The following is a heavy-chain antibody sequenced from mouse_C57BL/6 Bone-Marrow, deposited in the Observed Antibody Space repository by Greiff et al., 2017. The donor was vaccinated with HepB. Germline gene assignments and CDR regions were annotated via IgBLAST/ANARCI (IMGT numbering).Heavy chain of an antibody. CDR2: IDPENGDT. CDR1: GFNIKDDY. V-gene: IGHV14-4*01. Sequence: EVQLVESGAELVRPGASVKLSCTASGFNIKDDYMHWVKQRPEQGLEWLGWIDPENGDTEYASKFQGKATITADTSSNTAYLQLSSLTSEDTAVYYCTQDGGYYAWFAYWGQGTLVTVSA. D-gene: IGHD2-3*01. CDR3: TQDGGYYAWFAY. J-gene: IGHJ3*01.